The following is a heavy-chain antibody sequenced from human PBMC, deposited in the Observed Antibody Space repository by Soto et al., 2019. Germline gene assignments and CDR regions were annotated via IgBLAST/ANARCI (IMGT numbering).Heavy chain of an antibody. Sequence: QVQLVESGGGVVQPGRSLRLSCAASGFTFSSYGMHWVRQAPGKGLEWVAVISYDGSNKYYADSVKGRFTISRDNSKNTLYLQMNSLRAEDTAVYYCAKEFSSSWYRGVSDYWGQGTLVTVSS. J-gene: IGHJ4*02. V-gene: IGHV3-30*18. CDR3: AKEFSSSWYRGVSDY. CDR2: ISYDGSNK. CDR1: GFTFSSYG. D-gene: IGHD6-13*01.